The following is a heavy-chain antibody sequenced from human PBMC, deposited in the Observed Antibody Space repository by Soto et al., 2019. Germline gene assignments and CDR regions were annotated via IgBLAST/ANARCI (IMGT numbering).Heavy chain of an antibody. D-gene: IGHD3-10*01. CDR3: ARARISAGSRYYYYGMDV. V-gene: IGHV6-1*01. Sequence: SQTRSLTCAISGDSVSSNSAAWNWIRQSPSRGLEWLGRTYYRSKWYNDYAVSVKSRITINPDTSKNQFSLQLNSVTPEDTAVYYCARARISAGSRYYYYGMDVWGQGTTVTVSS. CDR2: TYYRSKWYN. CDR1: GDSVSSNSAA. J-gene: IGHJ6*02.